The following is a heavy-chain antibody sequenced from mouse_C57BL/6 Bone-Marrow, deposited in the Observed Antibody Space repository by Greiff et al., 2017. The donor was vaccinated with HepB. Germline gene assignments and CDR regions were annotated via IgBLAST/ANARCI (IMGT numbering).Heavy chain of an antibody. J-gene: IGHJ2*03. D-gene: IGHD3-2*02. CDR3: ASFYQAYFAY. CDR1: GYTFTSYW. V-gene: IGHV1-64*01. Sequence: VQLQQPGAELVKPGASVKLSCKASGYTFTSYWMHWVKQRPGQGLEWIGMIHPNSGSTNYNEKFKSKATLTVDKSSSTAYMQRSSLTSEDSAVYDCASFYQAYFAYWGQGTGLTVSS. CDR2: IHPNSGST.